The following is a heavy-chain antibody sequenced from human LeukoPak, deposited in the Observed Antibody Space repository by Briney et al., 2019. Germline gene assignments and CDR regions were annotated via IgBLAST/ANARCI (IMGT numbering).Heavy chain of an antibody. CDR3: AKVGVMRRSGWFGGDYFDF. J-gene: IGHJ4*02. CDR2: ITGSGGST. V-gene: IGHV3-23*01. Sequence: GGSLRLSCAVSGITFSNYAMNWVRQAPGKGLEWVSVITGSGGSTYYADSVKGRFTISRDNSKNTVSLEMNSRRAEDTAVYYCAKVGVMRRSGWFGGDYFDFWGQGTLVTVSS. CDR1: GITFSNYA. D-gene: IGHD6-19*01.